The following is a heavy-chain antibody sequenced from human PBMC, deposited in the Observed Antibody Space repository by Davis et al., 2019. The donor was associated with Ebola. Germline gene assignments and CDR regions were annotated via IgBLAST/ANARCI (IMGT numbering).Heavy chain of an antibody. D-gene: IGHD4-23*01. Sequence: AASVKVSCTVSGYTLTELSMHWVRQAPGKGLEWMGGFDPEDGETIYAQKFQGRATMTEDTSTDTAYMELSSLRSEDTAVYYCATEHGLVRAFDIWGQGTMVTVSS. J-gene: IGHJ3*02. V-gene: IGHV1-24*01. CDR2: FDPEDGET. CDR1: GYTLTELS. CDR3: ATEHGLVRAFDI.